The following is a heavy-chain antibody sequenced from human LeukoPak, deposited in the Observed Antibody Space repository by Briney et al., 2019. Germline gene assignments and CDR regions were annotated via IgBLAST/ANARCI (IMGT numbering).Heavy chain of an antibody. CDR3: AKGYCSSTSCYPDY. D-gene: IGHD2-2*01. Sequence: GGSLRLSRAASGFTFDDYAMHWVRQAPGKGLEWVSGISWNSGSIGYADSVKGRFTISRDNAKNSLYLQMNSLRAEDTALYYCAKGYCSSTSCYPDYWGQGTLVTVSS. CDR1: GFTFDDYA. CDR2: ISWNSGSI. V-gene: IGHV3-9*01. J-gene: IGHJ4*02.